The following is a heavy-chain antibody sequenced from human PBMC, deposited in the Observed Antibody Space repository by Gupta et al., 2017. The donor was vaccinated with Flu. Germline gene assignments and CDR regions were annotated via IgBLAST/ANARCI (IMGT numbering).Heavy chain of an antibody. CDR2: IGGGGDTT. V-gene: IGHV3-23*01. J-gene: IGHJ4*02. CDR1: GLTFSNYA. Sequence: EVQLLESGGGLVQPGGSVRLSCAAPGLTFSNYAINWVRQAPGKGLEWVSTIGGGGDTTYYAASVMGRFTISRDNSKNTLYLQMNSLRGDNTAIYYCAKDRSGNPAIDYWGQGTLVTVSA. CDR3: AKDRSGNPAIDY. D-gene: IGHD6-13*01.